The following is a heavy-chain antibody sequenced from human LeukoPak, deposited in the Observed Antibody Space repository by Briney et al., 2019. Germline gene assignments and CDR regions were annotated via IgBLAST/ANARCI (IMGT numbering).Heavy chain of an antibody. CDR1: GFTVSGNY. CDR2: IYSGGST. D-gene: IGHD6-13*01. V-gene: IGHV3-53*01. CDR3: ARVEAAAGGAFDI. Sequence: PGGSLRLSCAASGFTVSGNYMSWVRQAPGKGLEWVSAIYSGGSTYYADSVKGRFTISRDNSKNTLYLQMNSLRAEDTAVYYCARVEAAAGGAFDIWGQGTMVTVSS. J-gene: IGHJ3*02.